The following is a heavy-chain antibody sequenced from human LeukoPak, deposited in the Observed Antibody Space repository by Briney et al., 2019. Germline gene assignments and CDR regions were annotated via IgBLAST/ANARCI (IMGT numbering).Heavy chain of an antibody. Sequence: GGSLRLSCPASEFTVSNNYMSWVRQAPGEGLEWVSAIYSDGPTYYADSVKGRFTISRDISKNTVYLQMNSLRTEDTAVYYCARGIEMAAIFFSTWGQGTLVTVSS. J-gene: IGHJ5*02. CDR3: ARGIEMAAIFFST. D-gene: IGHD5-24*01. V-gene: IGHV3-53*01. CDR1: EFTVSNNY. CDR2: IYSDGPT.